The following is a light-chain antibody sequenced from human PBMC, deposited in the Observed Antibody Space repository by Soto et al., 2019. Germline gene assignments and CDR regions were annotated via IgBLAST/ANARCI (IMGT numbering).Light chain of an antibody. CDR1: QSISTW. Sequence: DIQMTQSPSTLSASVGDRVTITCRASQSISTWLAWYQQNPGKAPKLLIYKASSLESGVPSRFSGSGSGIEFTLTISSLQPDDCATYCCQQYDSGWTFGQGTKVEIK. CDR2: KAS. CDR3: QQYDSGWT. V-gene: IGKV1-5*03. J-gene: IGKJ1*01.